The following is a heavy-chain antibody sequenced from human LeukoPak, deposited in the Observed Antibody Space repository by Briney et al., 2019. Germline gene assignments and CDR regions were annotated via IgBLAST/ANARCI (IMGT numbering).Heavy chain of an antibody. CDR2: IYSGGST. D-gene: IGHD2/OR15-2a*01. CDR3: ARNILDAFDI. V-gene: IGHV3-53*01. Sequence: PGGSLRLSCAASGFTVSSNYMSWVRQAPGRGLEWVSVIYSGGSTYYADSVKGRFTISRDNSKNTLFLQMNSLRAEDTAVYYCARNILDAFDIWGQGTMVTVSS. J-gene: IGHJ3*02. CDR1: GFTVSSNY.